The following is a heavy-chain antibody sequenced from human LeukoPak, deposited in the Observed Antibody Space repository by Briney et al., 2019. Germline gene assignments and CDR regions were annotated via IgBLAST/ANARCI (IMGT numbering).Heavy chain of an antibody. CDR3: ARHPFATPFDY. CDR1: GGSISNYY. CDR2: MYHTGHT. V-gene: IGHV4-59*08. Sequence: SETLSLTCNVSGGSISNYYWSWIRQPPGKGLEWIGYMYHTGHTMYNSSLKSRVTMSLDTSKNHFSLRLSSVTAADTAVYYCARHPFATPFDYWGPGTLVTVSS. D-gene: IGHD2-15*01. J-gene: IGHJ4*02.